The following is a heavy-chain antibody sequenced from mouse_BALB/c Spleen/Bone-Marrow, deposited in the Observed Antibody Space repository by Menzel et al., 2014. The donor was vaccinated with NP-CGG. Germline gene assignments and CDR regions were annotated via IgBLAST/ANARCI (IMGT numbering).Heavy chain of an antibody. J-gene: IGHJ3*01. CDR2: IDPYNGGT. CDR1: GYAFTSYN. D-gene: IGHD1-1*01. CDR3: ARENYGSSPAS. V-gene: IGHV1S135*01. Sequence: VHVKQSGPELVKPGASVKGSCKASGYAFTSYNMYWVKQSHGKSLEWIGYIDPYNGGTSYNQKFKGKATLTVDKPSSTAYMHLNSLTSDDSAVYYCARENYGSSPASWGQGTLVTVSA.